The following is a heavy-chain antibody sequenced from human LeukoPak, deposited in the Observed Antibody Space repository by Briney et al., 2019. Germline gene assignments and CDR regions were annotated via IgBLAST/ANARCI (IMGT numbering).Heavy chain of an antibody. CDR1: GFTFSNYA. Sequence: QAGKSLRLSCTASGFTFSNYAMHWVRQAPGKGLEWVAVISYDVINKYYADSVKGRFTISRDSSKNTLYLQMNSLRAEDTAVYYCATEEGSNYYASSGSPDYWGQGTLVTVSS. V-gene: IGHV3-30-3*01. CDR2: ISYDVINK. J-gene: IGHJ4*02. D-gene: IGHD3-22*01. CDR3: ATEEGSNYYASSGSPDY.